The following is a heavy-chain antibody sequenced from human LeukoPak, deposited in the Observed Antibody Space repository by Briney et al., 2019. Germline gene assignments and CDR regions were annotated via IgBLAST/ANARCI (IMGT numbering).Heavy chain of an antibody. CDR3: ASMVRRAAFDI. CDR1: GFTFSSYA. V-gene: IGHV3-30-3*01. Sequence: QPGGSLRLSCGASGFTFSSYAMHWVRQAPGKGLEWVAVISYDGSNKYYADSVKGRFTISRDNSKNTLYLQMNSLRAEDTAVYYCASMVRRAAFDIWGQGTMVTVSS. CDR2: ISYDGSNK. J-gene: IGHJ3*02. D-gene: IGHD3-10*01.